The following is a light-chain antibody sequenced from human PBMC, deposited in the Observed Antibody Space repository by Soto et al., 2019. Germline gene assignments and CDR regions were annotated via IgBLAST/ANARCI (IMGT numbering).Light chain of an antibody. CDR1: QSVSSN. V-gene: IGKV3-15*01. CDR2: GAS. J-gene: IGKJ5*01. Sequence: EIVLTQSPATLSVSPGERAALSCRASQSVSSNLAWYQQKPGQAPRLLIYGASSRATGIPARFSGSGSGTDFTLTISSLQSEDFAVYYCQQYNSWPITFGQGTRLEIK. CDR3: QQYNSWPIT.